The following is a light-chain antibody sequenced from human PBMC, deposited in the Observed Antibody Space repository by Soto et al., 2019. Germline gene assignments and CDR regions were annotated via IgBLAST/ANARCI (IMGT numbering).Light chain of an antibody. CDR2: DAS. V-gene: IGKV1-5*01. CDR1: QSISSW. J-gene: IGKJ1*01. Sequence: DIQMTQSPSTQSASVGDRVTITCRASQSISSWLAWYQQKPGKAPKLLIYDASSLESGVPSRFSGSGSGTEFTLTISSLQPDDFATYYCQQYNSYSSPWTFGQGTKVDIK. CDR3: QQYNSYSSPWT.